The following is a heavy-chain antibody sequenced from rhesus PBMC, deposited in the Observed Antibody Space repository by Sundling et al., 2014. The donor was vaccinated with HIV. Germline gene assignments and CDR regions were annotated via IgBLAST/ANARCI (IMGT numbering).Heavy chain of an antibody. Sequence: QVQLQESGPGLVKPTETLSLTCAVSGGSIGGYYWSWIRQPPGKGLEWIGNIDGNIAGTKYNPSLRSRVTLSKDTAKNQFSLKLSTVIAADTAVYYCARAVLGTTDYFDYWGQGVLVTVSS. V-gene: IGHV4-81*01. CDR3: ARAVLGTTDYFDY. J-gene: IGHJ4*01. CDR2: IDGNIAGT. CDR1: GGSIGGYY. D-gene: IGHD1-26*01.